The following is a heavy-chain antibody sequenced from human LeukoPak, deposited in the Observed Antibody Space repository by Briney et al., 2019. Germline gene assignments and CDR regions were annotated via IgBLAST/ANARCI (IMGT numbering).Heavy chain of an antibody. D-gene: IGHD3-10*01. J-gene: IGHJ4*02. CDR1: GYTFTSYD. CDR2: MNPNSGNT. V-gene: IGHV1-8*01. CDR3: ARATKNPNYYGSGLGYRPLGY. Sequence: ASVKVSCKASGYTFTSYDINWVRQATGQGLEWMGWMNPNSGNTGYAQEFQGRVTMTRNTSISTAYMELSSLRSEDTAVYYCARATKNPNYYGSGLGYRPLGYWGQGTLVTVSS.